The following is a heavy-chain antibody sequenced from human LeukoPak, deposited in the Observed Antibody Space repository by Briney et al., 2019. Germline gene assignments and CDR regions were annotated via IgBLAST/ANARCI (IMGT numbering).Heavy chain of an antibody. Sequence: SVKVSCKASGGTFSGNSITWVRQAPGQGLEWMGRLIPILNTTNYAQDFQGRVTLTADKSTSTAYMELMSLGSEDTAVYYCARETRDSNWNSVAYLDHWGQGTLVTVSS. V-gene: IGHV1-69*08. D-gene: IGHD1-7*01. CDR2: LIPILNTT. CDR3: ARETRDSNWNSVAYLDH. CDR1: GGTFSGNS. J-gene: IGHJ4*02.